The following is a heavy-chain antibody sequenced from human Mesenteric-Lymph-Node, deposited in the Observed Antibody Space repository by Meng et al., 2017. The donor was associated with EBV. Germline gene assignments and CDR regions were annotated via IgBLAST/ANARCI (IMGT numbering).Heavy chain of an antibody. Sequence: QLPPAVPGPVKPSQPRCLSDALSEYNVSINSAVWHWIRQSPSRGLAWLGRTYYRDKWYTGYAVSVKSRITINPDTSKNQFSLQLNSVTPEDTAMYYGARSGSSGWIDYWGQGALVTVSS. CDR3: ARSGSSGWIDY. CDR2: TYYRDKWYT. CDR1: EYNVSINSAV. D-gene: IGHD6-19*01. J-gene: IGHJ4*02. V-gene: IGHV6-1*01.